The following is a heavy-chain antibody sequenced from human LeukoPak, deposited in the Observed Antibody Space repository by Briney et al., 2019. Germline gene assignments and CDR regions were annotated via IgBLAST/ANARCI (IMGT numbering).Heavy chain of an antibody. D-gene: IGHD2-15*01. Sequence: SETLSLTCTVSGGSISSDSYYWGWIRQPPGKRLEWIGSIYYSGSPFYNPSLRSRVTTSVDTSKNQFALKLSSVTAADTAVYYWARQTYFYEASGHLNDNWGQGTLVTVSS. CDR2: IYYSGSP. V-gene: IGHV4-39*01. CDR1: GGSISSDSYY. J-gene: IGHJ4*02. CDR3: ARQTYFYEASGHLNDN.